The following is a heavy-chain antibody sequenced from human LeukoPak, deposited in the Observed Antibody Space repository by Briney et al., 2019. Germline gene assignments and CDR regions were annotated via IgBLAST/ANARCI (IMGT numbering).Heavy chain of an antibody. J-gene: IGHJ5*02. V-gene: IGHV1-8*01. CDR2: MNPNSGNT. Sequence: ASVKVSCKASGYTFTSYDINWVRQATGQGLEWIGWMNPNSGNTGYAQKFQGRVTMTRNTSISTAYMELSSLRSEDTAVYYCARPASIAARTNWFDPWGQGTLVTVSS. CDR1: GYTFTSYD. D-gene: IGHD6-6*01. CDR3: ARPASIAARTNWFDP.